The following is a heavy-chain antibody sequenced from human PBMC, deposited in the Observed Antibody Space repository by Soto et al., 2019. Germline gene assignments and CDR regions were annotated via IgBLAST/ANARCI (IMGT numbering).Heavy chain of an antibody. V-gene: IGHV2-5*02. J-gene: IGHJ5*02. Sequence: HITLKESGPTLVRPTQTLTLTCTFSGFSLTTDGVGVGWLRQPPGKAPEWLALIYWDDDKWFNPSLMSRLTITKDTSKNHVILKMTTMEPVDTGTYYCAPKTSGSLDPWGQGILVTVSS. CDR3: APKTSGSLDP. CDR1: GFSLTTDGVG. D-gene: IGHD3-10*01. CDR2: IYWDDDK.